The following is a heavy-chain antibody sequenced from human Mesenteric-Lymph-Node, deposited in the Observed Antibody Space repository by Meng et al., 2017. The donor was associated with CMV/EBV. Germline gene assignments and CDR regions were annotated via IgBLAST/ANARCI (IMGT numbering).Heavy chain of an antibody. Sequence: GESLKISCAASGFTFSDYYMSWIRQAPGKGLEWVSYISSSGSTIYYADSVKGRFTISRDNAKNSLYLQMNSLRAGDTAVYYCARDHSGSQDYGMDVWGQGTTVTVSS. D-gene: IGHD5-12*01. V-gene: IGHV3-11*04. J-gene: IGHJ6*02. CDR2: ISSSGSTI. CDR1: GFTFSDYY. CDR3: ARDHSGSQDYGMDV.